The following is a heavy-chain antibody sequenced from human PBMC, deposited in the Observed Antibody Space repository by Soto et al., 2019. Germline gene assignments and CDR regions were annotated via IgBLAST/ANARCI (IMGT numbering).Heavy chain of an antibody. CDR1: GFTFSTSA. J-gene: IGHJ6*02. V-gene: IGHV1-58*01. CDR3: AREWRGFGELSEYYYYYGMDV. D-gene: IGHD3-10*01. CDR2: IDVGSGNA. Sequence: SVKVSCKTSGFTFSTSAVHWVRQARGHRLQWIGWIDVGSGNANYAQMLQDRVTITRDTSTSTAYMELSSLRSEDTAVYYCAREWRGFGELSEYYYYYGMDVWGQGTTVTVSS.